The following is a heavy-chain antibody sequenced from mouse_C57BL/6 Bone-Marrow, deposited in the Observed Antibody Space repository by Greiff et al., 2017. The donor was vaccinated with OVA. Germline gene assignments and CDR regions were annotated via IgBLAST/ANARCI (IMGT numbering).Heavy chain of an antibody. D-gene: IGHD2-4*01. CDR1: GYAFSSSW. CDR2: IYPGDGDT. CDR3: AHYDYWFAY. V-gene: IGHV1-82*01. Sequence: VHLVESGPELVKPGASVKISCKASGYAFSSSWMNWVKQRPGKGLEWIGRIYPGDGDTNYNGKFKGKATLTADKSSSTAYMQLSSLTSEDSAVYFCAHYDYWFAYWGQGTLVTVSA. J-gene: IGHJ3*01.